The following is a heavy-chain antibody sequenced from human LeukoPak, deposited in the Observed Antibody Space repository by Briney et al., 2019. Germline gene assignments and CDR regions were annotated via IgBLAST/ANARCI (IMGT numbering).Heavy chain of an antibody. J-gene: IGHJ5*02. CDR3: AILYGSSLTDNWFDP. D-gene: IGHD6-6*01. Sequence: PAETLSLTCTVSGGSISSSSYYWGWIRQPPGKGLEWIGSIYYSGSTDYNPPLKSRGTISVDTSKNQFSLKLSSVTAADTAVYYCAILYGSSLTDNWFDPGGQGTLVTVSS. V-gene: IGHV4-39*07. CDR2: IYYSGST. CDR1: GGSISSSSYY.